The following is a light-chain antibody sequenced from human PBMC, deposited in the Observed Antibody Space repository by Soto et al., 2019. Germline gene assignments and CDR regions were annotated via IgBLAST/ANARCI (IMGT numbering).Light chain of an antibody. CDR2: GAS. V-gene: IGKV3-15*01. CDR3: QQYNNWPPSII. CDR1: ESVSSN. J-gene: IGKJ5*01. Sequence: VMTQSPATLSVSPGERATLSCRASESVSSNLAWYQQRPGQDPRLLIYGASTRATDTPVRFRGSGSGTEFTLTISSLQSEDFAVYYCQQYNNWPPSIIFGQGTRLEIK.